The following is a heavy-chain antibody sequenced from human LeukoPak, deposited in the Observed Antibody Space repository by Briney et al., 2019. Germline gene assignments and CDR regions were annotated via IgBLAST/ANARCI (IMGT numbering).Heavy chain of an antibody. D-gene: IGHD5-24*01. CDR3: AKDLRDGYNYYYYYGMDV. CDR1: GFIFSNSA. J-gene: IGHJ6*02. V-gene: IGHV3-21*01. Sequence: GGSLRLSCAASGFIFSNSAMNWVRQAPGKGLEWVSSINTGSSHIYYADSVKGRFTISRDNAKNSVYLQMNSLRAEDTAVYYCAKDLRDGYNYYYYYGMDVWGQGTTVTVSS. CDR2: INTGSSHI.